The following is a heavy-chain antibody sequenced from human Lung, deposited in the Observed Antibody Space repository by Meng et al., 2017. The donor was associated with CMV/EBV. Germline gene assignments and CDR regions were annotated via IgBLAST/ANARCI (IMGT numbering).Heavy chain of an antibody. D-gene: IGHD6-13*01. J-gene: IGHJ5*02. V-gene: IGHV4-4*07. Sequence: VVLRSVGHGWGNPPATLPLTCMVSGDSITSYYWGWIRKPAGKGLEWIGRISASGNTRYNPSLKSRVTMSVDTSKNQFSLKLSSVTAADTAVYYCARDFGSSWYPNWFDPWGQGTLVTVSS. CDR1: GDSITSYY. CDR2: ISASGNT. CDR3: ARDFGSSWYPNWFDP.